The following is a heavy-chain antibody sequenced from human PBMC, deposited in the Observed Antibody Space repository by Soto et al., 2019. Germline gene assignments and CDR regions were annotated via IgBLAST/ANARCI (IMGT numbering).Heavy chain of an antibody. V-gene: IGHV1-18*04. D-gene: IGHD4-17*01. CDR3: ARVTYGEHAHLNWFDP. CDR1: GYTFTSYG. CDR2: ISAYNGNT. Sequence: QVQLVQSGAEVKKPGASVKVSCKASGYTFTSYGISWVRQAPGQGLEWMGWISAYNGNTNYAQKLQGRVTMTTDTSTSTAYMELMSLRSDDTAVYYCARVTYGEHAHLNWFDPWGQGTLVTVSS. J-gene: IGHJ5*02.